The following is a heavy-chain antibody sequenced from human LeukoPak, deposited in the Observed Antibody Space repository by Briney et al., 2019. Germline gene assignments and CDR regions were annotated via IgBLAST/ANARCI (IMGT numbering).Heavy chain of an antibody. J-gene: IGHJ3*02. CDR2: IYYSGST. CDR1: GGSISSYY. V-gene: IGHV4-59*08. Sequence: SETLSLTCTVSGGSISSYYWSWIRRPPGKGLEWIGYIYYSGSTNYNPSLKSRVTISVDTSKNQFSLKLSSVTAADTVVYYCASSKGVVPAADAFDIWGQGTMVTVSS. CDR3: ASSKGVVPAADAFDI. D-gene: IGHD2-2*01.